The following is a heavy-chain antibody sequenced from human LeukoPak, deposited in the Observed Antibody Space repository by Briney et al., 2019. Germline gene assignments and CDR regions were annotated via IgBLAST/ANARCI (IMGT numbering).Heavy chain of an antibody. D-gene: IGHD1-7*01. CDR3: ARTTSMNYVGDAFHI. J-gene: IGHJ3*02. Sequence: GGSLRLSCAASGFTFSSYAMSWVRQAPGKGLVWVSRINSDGSGTTYADSVKGRFTISRDNAKSTLFLQMNSLRAEDTALYYCARTTSMNYVGDAFHIWGQGTMVTVSS. CDR2: INSDGSGT. V-gene: IGHV3-74*01. CDR1: GFTFSSYA.